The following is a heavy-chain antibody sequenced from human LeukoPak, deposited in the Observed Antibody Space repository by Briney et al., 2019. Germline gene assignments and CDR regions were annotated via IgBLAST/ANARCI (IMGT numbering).Heavy chain of an antibody. V-gene: IGHV1-2*02. D-gene: IGHD3-10*01. CDR1: GYTFTCYY. J-gene: IGHJ4*02. CDR2: INPNSGGT. CDR3: ARGALEYYYGSGSDFDY. Sequence: ASVKVSCKASGYTFTCYYMHWVRQAPGQGLEWMGWINPNSGGTNYAQKFQGRVTMTRDTSISTAYMELSRLRSDDTAVYYCARGALEYYYGSGSDFDYWGQGTLVTVSS.